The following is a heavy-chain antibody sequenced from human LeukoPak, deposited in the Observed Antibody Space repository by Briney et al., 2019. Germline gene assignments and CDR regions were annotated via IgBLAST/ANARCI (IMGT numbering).Heavy chain of an antibody. V-gene: IGHV3-21*01. D-gene: IGHD4-17*01. CDR1: GFTFSSYS. Sequence: GGSLRLSCAASGFTFSSYSMNWVRQAPGKGLEWVSSISSSSSYIYYADSVKGRFTISRDNAKNSLYLQMNSLRAEDTAVYYCARDSDIASGDYDWGQGTLVTVSS. J-gene: IGHJ4*02. CDR3: ARDSDIASGDYD. CDR2: ISSSSSYI.